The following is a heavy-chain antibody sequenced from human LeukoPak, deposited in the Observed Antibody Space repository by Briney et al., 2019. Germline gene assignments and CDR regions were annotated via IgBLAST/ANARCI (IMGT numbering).Heavy chain of an antibody. J-gene: IGHJ4*02. CDR2: ISSDSPYI. V-gene: IGHV3-21*01. CDR1: GFTFSSYS. D-gene: IGHD2-15*01. CDR3: ARNFGYCSGASCNYYFDY. Sequence: GGSLRLSCAASGFTFSSYSMNWVRQAPEKGLEWVSSISSDSPYIYYADSVKGRFTISRDNAKNSLYLQMNSLGAEDTAVYYCARNFGYCSGASCNYYFDYWGQGTLVTVSS.